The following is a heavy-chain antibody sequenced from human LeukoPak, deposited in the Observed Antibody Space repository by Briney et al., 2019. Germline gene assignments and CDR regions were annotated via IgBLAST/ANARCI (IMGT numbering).Heavy chain of an antibody. CDR3: ARLGYCSRGVCYTLDY. J-gene: IGHJ4*02. CDR1: GYRFTSYW. Sequence: GESPKISCKGSGYRFTSYWIGWVRQMPGKGLEWMGIIYPGDSDTRYSPSFQGQVTISADKSISTAYLQWSSLKAADTAMFYCARLGYCSRGVCYTLDYWGQGTLVTVSS. D-gene: IGHD2-8*01. V-gene: IGHV5-51*01. CDR2: IYPGDSDT.